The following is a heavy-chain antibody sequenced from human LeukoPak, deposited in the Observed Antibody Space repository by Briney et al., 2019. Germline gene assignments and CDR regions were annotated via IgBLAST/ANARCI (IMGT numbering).Heavy chain of an antibody. V-gene: IGHV3-21*04. CDR2: ISTSSYI. CDR1: GFTFSSYS. Sequence: GGSLRLSCAASGFTFSSYSMNWVRQAPGKGLEWVSSISTSSYIYYADSVKGRFTISRDNAKNTMYLQMNSMRAEDTAVYYCAGDYYGDYYFDDWGQGTLVTVSS. D-gene: IGHD4-17*01. J-gene: IGHJ4*02. CDR3: AGDYYGDYYFDD.